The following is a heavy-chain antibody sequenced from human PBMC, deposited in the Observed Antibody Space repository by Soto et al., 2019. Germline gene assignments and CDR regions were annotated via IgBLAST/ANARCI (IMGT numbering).Heavy chain of an antibody. J-gene: IGHJ4*02. CDR3: ARQGNGGEGFDF. V-gene: IGHV5-51*01. D-gene: IGHD3-10*01. Sequence: AGESLKISCKVSGYSFTTYWIGWVRQMPGKGLEWMGTLYPGDSDTRYSPTFQGQVTISGDKSSSTAYVQWSRLKASDTAMYYCARQGNGGEGFDFWGQGTLVTVSS. CDR1: GYSFTTYW. CDR2: LYPGDSDT.